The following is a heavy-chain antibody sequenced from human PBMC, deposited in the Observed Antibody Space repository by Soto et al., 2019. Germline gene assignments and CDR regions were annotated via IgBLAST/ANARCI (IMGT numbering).Heavy chain of an antibody. CDR2: INPNSGGT. CDR3: ARDLPYSSSWPGTKNWFDP. CDR1: GYTFTGYY. V-gene: IGHV1-2*02. D-gene: IGHD6-13*01. Sequence: ASVKVSCSASGYTFTGYYMHWVRQAPGQGLEWMGWINPNSGGTNYAQKFQGRVTMTRDTSISTAYMELSRLRSDDTAVYYCARDLPYSSSWPGTKNWFDPWGQGTLVTVSS. J-gene: IGHJ5*02.